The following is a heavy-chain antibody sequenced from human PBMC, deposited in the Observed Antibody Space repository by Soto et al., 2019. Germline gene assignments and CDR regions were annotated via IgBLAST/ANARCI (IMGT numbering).Heavy chain of an antibody. Sequence: QVQLVQSGAEEKKPGASVKVSCKASGYTFTSYAMHWVRQAPGQRLERMGWINAGNGNTKYSQKFQGRVTITRETTARPAYMVPSNMRSEGASVYDCSTAVAAAEYWGQGSPVTIST. V-gene: IGHV1-3*05. CDR3: STAVAAAEY. CDR2: INAGNGNT. D-gene: IGHD6-13*01. CDR1: GYTFTSYA. J-gene: IGHJ4*02.